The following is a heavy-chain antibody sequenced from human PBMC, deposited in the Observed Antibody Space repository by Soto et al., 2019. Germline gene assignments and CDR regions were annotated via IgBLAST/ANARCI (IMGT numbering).Heavy chain of an antibody. D-gene: IGHD6-19*01. CDR1: GFTFSSFA. J-gene: IGHJ1*01. CDR2: ISGSGDGT. V-gene: IGHV3-23*01. Sequence: PGGSLRLSCAASGFTFSSFALSWVRQAPGKGLEWVSAISGSGDGTDYADSVKGRFTISRDNSKNTLYLQMNSLRAEDTAVYYCARDRSADRFVQYFQHWGPGTLVTVSS. CDR3: ARDRSADRFVQYFQH.